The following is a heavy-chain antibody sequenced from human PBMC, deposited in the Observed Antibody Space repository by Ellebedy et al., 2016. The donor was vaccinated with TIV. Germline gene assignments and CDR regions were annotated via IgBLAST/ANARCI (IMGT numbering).Heavy chain of an antibody. J-gene: IGHJ4*02. V-gene: IGHV1-46*01. D-gene: IGHD3-22*01. CDR2: INPSGGST. CDR1: GYTFTSYY. CDR3: ARSYYYDSSGPSFCLVN. Sequence: AASVKVSCKASGYTFTSYYMHWVRQAPGQGLEWMGIINPSGGSTSYAQKFQGRVTMTRDTSTSTVYMELSSLRSEDTAVYYCARSYYYDSSGPSFCLVNWGQGTLVTVSS.